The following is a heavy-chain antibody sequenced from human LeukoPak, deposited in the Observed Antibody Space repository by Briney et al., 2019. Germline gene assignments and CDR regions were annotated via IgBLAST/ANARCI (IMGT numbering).Heavy chain of an antibody. J-gene: IGHJ4*02. CDR2: INPKTGGT. CDR1: GYTFTGYY. CDR3: ARPRAFSYGQMYYFDY. Sequence: ASVKVSCKASGYTFTGYYMHWVRQAPGQGLEWMGWINPKTGGTNYAQKFQGRATMTSDTSITTAYMELSRLRFDDTAVYYCARPRAFSYGQMYYFDYWGQGALVTVSS. D-gene: IGHD5-18*01. V-gene: IGHV1-2*02.